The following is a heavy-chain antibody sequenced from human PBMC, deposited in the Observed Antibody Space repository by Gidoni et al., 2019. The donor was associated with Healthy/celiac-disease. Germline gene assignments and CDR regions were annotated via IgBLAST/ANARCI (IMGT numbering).Heavy chain of an antibody. CDR1: GFTFSSYA. Sequence: EVQLLESGRGLVQPGGSLRLSCAASGFTFSSYAMSWVRQAPGKGLEWVSAISGSGGSTYYADSVKGRFTISRDNSKNTLYLQMNSLRAEDTAVYYCAKDGVIAVARTGFDYWGQGTLVTVSS. V-gene: IGHV3-23*01. J-gene: IGHJ4*02. CDR3: AKDGVIAVARTGFDY. CDR2: ISGSGGST. D-gene: IGHD6-19*01.